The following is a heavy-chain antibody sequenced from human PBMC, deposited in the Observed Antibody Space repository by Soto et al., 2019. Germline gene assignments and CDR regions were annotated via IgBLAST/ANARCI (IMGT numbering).Heavy chain of an antibody. CDR2: IYYSGST. D-gene: IGHD3-9*01. V-gene: IGHV4-59*08. CDR1: GGSISSYY. Sequence: SETLSLTCTVSGGSISSYYWSWIRQPPGKGLEWIGYIYYSGSTNYNPSLKSRVTISVDTSKNQFSLKLSSVTAADTAVYYCAIHPLDILAVYDPDYYTAVLRNGTTVTGSS. CDR3: AIHPLDILAVYDPDYYTAV. J-gene: IGHJ6*03.